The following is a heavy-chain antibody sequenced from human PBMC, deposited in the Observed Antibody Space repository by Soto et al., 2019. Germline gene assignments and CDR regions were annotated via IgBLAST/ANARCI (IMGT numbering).Heavy chain of an antibody. CDR2: ISYDGSNK. Sequence: GGSLRLSCAASGFTFSSYAMHWVRQAPGKGLEWVAVISYDGSNKYYADSVKGRFTISRDNSKNTLYLQMNSLRAEDTAVYYCARDYCSGGSCYSYVGYYYGMDVWGQGTTVTVS. V-gene: IGHV3-30-3*01. J-gene: IGHJ6*02. CDR1: GFTFSSYA. D-gene: IGHD2-15*01. CDR3: ARDYCSGGSCYSYVGYYYGMDV.